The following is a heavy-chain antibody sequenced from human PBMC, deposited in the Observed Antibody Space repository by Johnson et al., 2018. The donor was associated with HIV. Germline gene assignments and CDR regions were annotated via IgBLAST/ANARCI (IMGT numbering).Heavy chain of an antibody. V-gene: IGHV3-74*01. J-gene: IGHJ3*02. D-gene: IGHD5-18*01. Sequence: VQLVESGGGVVQPGRSLRLSCAASGFTFSGFWMHWVRQAPGKGLVWVSRINSDGSYTNYADSVKGRFTVSRDNHKNTLHLQMSSLRVDDTAVYFCAKEGGYSYGYGGDQTGDAFDIWGQGTMVTVSS. CDR2: INSDGSYT. CDR1: GFTFSGFW. CDR3: AKEGGYSYGYGGDQTGDAFDI.